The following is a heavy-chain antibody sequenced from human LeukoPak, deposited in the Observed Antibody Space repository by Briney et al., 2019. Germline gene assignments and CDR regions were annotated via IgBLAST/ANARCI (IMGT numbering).Heavy chain of an antibody. V-gene: IGHV1-46*01. Sequence: ASVKVSCKASGYTFTSYYMHWVRQAPGQGLEWMGIINPSGGSTSYAQKFQGRVTMTRDTSTSTVYMELSSLRSEDTAVYYCARDGWGDYGPNYHYGMDVWGQGTTVTVSS. CDR3: ARDGWGDYGPNYHYGMDV. CDR2: INPSGGST. CDR1: GYTFTSYY. D-gene: IGHD4-17*01. J-gene: IGHJ6*02.